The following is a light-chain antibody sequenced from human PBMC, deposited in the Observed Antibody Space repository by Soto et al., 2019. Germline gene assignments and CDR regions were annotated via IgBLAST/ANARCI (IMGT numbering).Light chain of an antibody. CDR1: SSNIGAGYD. J-gene: IGLJ2*01. CDR3: QSYDSSLSGSV. CDR2: GNS. Sequence: QPVLTQPPSGSGAPGQRVTISCTGSSSNIGAGYDVHWYQQLPGTAPKLLIYGNSNRPSGVPDRFSGSKSGTSASLAITGLQAEDEADYYRQSYDSSLSGSVFGGGTQLTVL. V-gene: IGLV1-40*01.